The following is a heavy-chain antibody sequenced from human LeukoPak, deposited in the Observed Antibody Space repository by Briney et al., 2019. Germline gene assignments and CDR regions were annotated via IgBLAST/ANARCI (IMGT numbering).Heavy chain of an antibody. CDR3: ARDLSSRAPYYFDY. D-gene: IGHD6-13*01. V-gene: IGHV3-33*01. Sequence: GGSLRLSWAASGXTFSSYGMHWVRQAPGKGLEWVAVIWYDGSKKYYVDSVKGRFTVSRDNSKNTLYLQMNSLRAEDTAVYYCARDLSSRAPYYFDYWGQGTLVTVSS. CDR1: GXTFSSYG. J-gene: IGHJ4*02. CDR2: IWYDGSKK.